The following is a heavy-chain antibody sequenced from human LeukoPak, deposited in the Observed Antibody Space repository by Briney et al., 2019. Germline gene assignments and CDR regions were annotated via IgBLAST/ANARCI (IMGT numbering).Heavy chain of an antibody. CDR3: AKDHSSGWYNYFDY. Sequence: PGGSLRLSCAASGFTFSSYGMHWVRQAPGKGLEWVAVISYDGSNKYYADSVKGRFTISRDNSKNTLYLQMNSLRAEDTAVYYCAKDHSSGWYNYFDYWGQGTLATVSS. CDR2: ISYDGSNK. D-gene: IGHD6-13*01. J-gene: IGHJ4*02. CDR1: GFTFSSYG. V-gene: IGHV3-30*18.